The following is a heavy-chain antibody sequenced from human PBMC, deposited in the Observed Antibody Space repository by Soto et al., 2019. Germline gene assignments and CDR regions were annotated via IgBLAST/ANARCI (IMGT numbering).Heavy chain of an antibody. D-gene: IGHD5-18*01. V-gene: IGHV1-18*04. Sequence: ASVKVSCKASGYTFTSYGISWVRQAPGQGLEWMGWISAYNGNTNYAQKLQGRVTMTTDTSTSTAYMELRSLRSDDTAVYYCAREDTPMRLYYYYYGMDVWGQGTTVTVSS. CDR1: GYTFTSYG. CDR3: AREDTPMRLYYYYYGMDV. CDR2: ISAYNGNT. J-gene: IGHJ6*02.